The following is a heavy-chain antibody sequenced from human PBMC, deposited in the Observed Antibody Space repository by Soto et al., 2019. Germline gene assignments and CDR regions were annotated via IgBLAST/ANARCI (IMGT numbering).Heavy chain of an antibody. CDR2: IYHSGST. J-gene: IGHJ4*02. D-gene: IGHD3-3*01. CDR3: ARDSRVGRFSY. CDR1: GGSISSGGYS. V-gene: IGHV4-30-2*01. Sequence: PSETLSLTCAVSGGSISSGGYSWSWIRQPPGKGLEWIGYIYHSGSTYYNPSLKSRVTISVDRSKNQFPLKLSSVTAADTAVYYCARDSRVGRFSYWGQATLVTVSS.